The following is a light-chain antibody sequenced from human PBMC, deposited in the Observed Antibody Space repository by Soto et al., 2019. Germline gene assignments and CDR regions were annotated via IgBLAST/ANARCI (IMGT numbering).Light chain of an antibody. Sequence: QSALTQPPSASGSPGQTVTISCTGTSSDVGSYNYVSWYQQHPGRAPKLMIYEVNKRPSGVPDRFSGFKSGNTASLTVSGLQAEDEADYYCSSYAGSNNVLFGGGTKVTVL. J-gene: IGLJ2*01. CDR3: SSYAGSNNVL. V-gene: IGLV2-8*01. CDR2: EVN. CDR1: SSDVGSYNY.